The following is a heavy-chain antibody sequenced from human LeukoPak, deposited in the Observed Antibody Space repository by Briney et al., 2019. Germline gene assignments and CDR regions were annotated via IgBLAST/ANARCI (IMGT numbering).Heavy chain of an antibody. Sequence: SEPLSLTCTVSGTSISSHYWSWLRQTPGKGLEWIGYIGYVHNSGSTNYSPSLKSRVTISLDTSKNQFSLKLNSVTAADTAMYYCARAGNWNDLDYWGQGTLVTVSS. D-gene: IGHD1-1*01. CDR3: ARAGNWNDLDY. J-gene: IGHJ4*02. V-gene: IGHV4-59*11. CDR2: IGYVHNSGST. CDR1: GTSISSHY.